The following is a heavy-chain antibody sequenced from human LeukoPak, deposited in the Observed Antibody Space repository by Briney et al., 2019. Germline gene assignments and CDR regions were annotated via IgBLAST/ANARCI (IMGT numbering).Heavy chain of an antibody. Sequence: SQTLSLTCTVSGGSISSYYCSWIRQPPGKGLKWIGYIYYSGSTNYNPSLKSRVTISVDTSKNQFSLKLSSVTAADTAVYYCARHSTFGGVIVENWFDPWGQGTLVTVSS. CDR3: ARHSTFGGVIVENWFDP. CDR1: GGSISSYY. J-gene: IGHJ5*02. V-gene: IGHV4-59*08. D-gene: IGHD3-16*02. CDR2: IYYSGST.